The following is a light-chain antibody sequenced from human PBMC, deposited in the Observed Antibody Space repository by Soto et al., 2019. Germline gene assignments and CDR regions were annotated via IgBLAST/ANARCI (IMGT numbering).Light chain of an antibody. V-gene: IGKV1D-12*01. J-gene: IGKJ5*01. CDR2: TAS. Sequence: DIQVTQSPSSVSASVGDRVTISCRASQDIAGYLAWYQHKPGRAPELLIRTASSLQSGVPSRFSGSGSGTDFTLTISSLQPEDFATYYCQQAYTFPIPFGQGTRLEIK. CDR3: QQAYTFPIP. CDR1: QDIAGY.